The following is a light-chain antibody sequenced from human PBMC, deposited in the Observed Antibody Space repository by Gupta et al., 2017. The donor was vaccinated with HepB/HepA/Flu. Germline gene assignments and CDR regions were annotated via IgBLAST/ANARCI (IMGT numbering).Light chain of an antibody. CDR1: QRFRSN. J-gene: IGKJ1*01. CDR2: HAS. Sequence: EIVMTQSPATLSVSPGERANLSCRASQRFRSNVVWYQQKPGQAPRLLIYHASTRATGIPARFSGSGSGTEFTLTISSLQSEDFAVYHCQQYDNWPRTFGQGTKVDIK. CDR3: QQYDNWPRT. V-gene: IGKV3-15*01.